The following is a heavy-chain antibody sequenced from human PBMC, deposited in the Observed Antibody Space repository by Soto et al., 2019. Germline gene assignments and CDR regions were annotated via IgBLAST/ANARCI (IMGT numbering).Heavy chain of an antibody. Sequence: QVQLVQSGAEVKKPGSSVKVSCKASGGTFSSYAISWVRQAPGQGLEWMGGIIPIFGTANYAQKFQGRVTINADESTSTAYMELSSLRSEDTAVYYCARDRGRIVVVVAATQFDAFDIWGQGTMVTVSS. V-gene: IGHV1-69*01. CDR1: GGTFSSYA. D-gene: IGHD2-15*01. J-gene: IGHJ3*02. CDR2: IIPIFGTA. CDR3: ARDRGRIVVVVAATQFDAFDI.